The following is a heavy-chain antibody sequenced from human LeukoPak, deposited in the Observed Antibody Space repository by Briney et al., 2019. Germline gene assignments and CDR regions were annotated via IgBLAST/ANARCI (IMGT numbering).Heavy chain of an antibody. CDR3: ASSPYCYDSSGYYGSDDY. Sequence: SETLSLTCTVSGGSISSSSYYWGWIRQPPGKGLEWIGSIYYSGSTNYNPSLKSRVTISVDTSKNQFSLKLSSVTAADTAVYYCASSPYCYDSSGYYGSDDYWGQGTLVTVSS. D-gene: IGHD3-22*01. V-gene: IGHV4-39*07. CDR2: IYYSGST. CDR1: GGSISSSSYY. J-gene: IGHJ4*02.